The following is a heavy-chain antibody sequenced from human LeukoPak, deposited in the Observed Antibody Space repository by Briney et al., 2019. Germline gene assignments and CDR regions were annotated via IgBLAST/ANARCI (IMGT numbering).Heavy chain of an antibody. CDR3: ARDIHAPVSGTGYYGMDV. CDR2: ISSSSSYI. CDR1: GFTFSSYS. D-gene: IGHD6-19*01. Sequence: PGGSLRLSCAASGFTFSSYSMNWDRQAPGKGLEWVSSISSSSSYIYYADSVKGRFTISRDNAKNSLYLQMNSLRAEDTAVYYCARDIHAPVSGTGYYGMDVWGQGTTVTVSS. V-gene: IGHV3-21*01. J-gene: IGHJ6*02.